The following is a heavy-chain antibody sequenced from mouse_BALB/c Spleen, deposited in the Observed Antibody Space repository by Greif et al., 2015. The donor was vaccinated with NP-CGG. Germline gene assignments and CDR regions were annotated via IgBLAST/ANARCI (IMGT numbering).Heavy chain of an antibody. Sequence: VQLQQSGAELVKPRASVKLSCTASGFNIKDTYMHWVKQRPEQGLEWIGRIDPANGNTKYDPKFQGKATITADTSSNTAYLQLSSLTSEDTAVYYCARSLLRLRYAMDYWGQGTSVTVSS. D-gene: IGHD1-2*01. CDR3: ARSLLRLRYAMDY. CDR1: GFNIKDTY. V-gene: IGHV14-3*02. J-gene: IGHJ4*01. CDR2: IDPANGNT.